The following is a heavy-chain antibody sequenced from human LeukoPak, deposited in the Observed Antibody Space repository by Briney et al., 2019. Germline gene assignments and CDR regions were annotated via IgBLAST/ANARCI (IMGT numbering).Heavy chain of an antibody. CDR3: ARARYYDILTGLYYFDY. CDR2: MNPNSGNT. J-gene: IGHJ4*02. CDR1: GYTFTSYD. Sequence: ASVKVSCKASGYTFTSYDINWVRQATGQGREWMGWMNPNSGNTGYAQKFQGRVTMTRNTSISTAYMELSSLRSEDTAVYYCARARYYDILTGLYYFDYWGQGTLVTVSS. D-gene: IGHD3-9*01. V-gene: IGHV1-8*01.